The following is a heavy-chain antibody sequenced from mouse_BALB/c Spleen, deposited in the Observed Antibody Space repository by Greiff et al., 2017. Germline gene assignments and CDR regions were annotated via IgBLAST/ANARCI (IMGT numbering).Heavy chain of an antibody. Sequence: VQRVESGPGLVAPSQSLSITCTVSGFSLTGYGVNWVRQPPGKGLEWLGMIWGDGSTDYNSALKSRLSISKDNSKSQVFLKMNSLQTDDTARYYCARDPGNYGYYAMDYWGQGTSVTVSS. CDR2: IWGDGST. J-gene: IGHJ4*01. V-gene: IGHV2-6-7*01. CDR3: ARDPGNYGYYAMDY. D-gene: IGHD2-1*01. CDR1: GFSLTGYG.